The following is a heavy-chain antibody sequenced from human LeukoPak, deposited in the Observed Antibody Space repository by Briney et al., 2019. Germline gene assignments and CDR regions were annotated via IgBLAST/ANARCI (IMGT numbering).Heavy chain of an antibody. D-gene: IGHD3-22*01. CDR1: GLPFRNYA. V-gene: IGHV3-33*01. CDR3: ARVNGPNSGYYYTLDL. Sequence: GGSLRLSCAASGLPFRNYAMHWVRQAPGGGLEWVAVIWYDGTEKYYAASVMGRFTISRDSSENTLYLQMNGLRTEDTGVYYCARVNGPNSGYYYTLDLWGQGTPVTVSS. J-gene: IGHJ5*02. CDR2: IWYDGTEK.